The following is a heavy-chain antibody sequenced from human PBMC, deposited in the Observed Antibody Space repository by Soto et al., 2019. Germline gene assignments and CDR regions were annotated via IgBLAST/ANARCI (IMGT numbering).Heavy chain of an antibody. Sequence: PGGSLRLSCAASGFTFSSYGMHWVRQAPGKGLEWVAVIYYDGSNKYYAASVKGRFTISRDNSKNMLYLQMNSLRAEDTAVYYCARGHGVATTMGWFDPWGQGTLVTVSS. V-gene: IGHV3-33*01. CDR3: ARGHGVATTMGWFDP. J-gene: IGHJ5*02. CDR1: GFTFSSYG. D-gene: IGHD5-12*01. CDR2: IYYDGSNK.